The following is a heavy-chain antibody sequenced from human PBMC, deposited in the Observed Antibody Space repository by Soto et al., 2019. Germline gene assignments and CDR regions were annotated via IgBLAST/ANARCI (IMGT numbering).Heavy chain of an antibody. CDR3: AKNQERELPRVIDF. CDR2: ICGSGGST. D-gene: IGHD1-7*01. J-gene: IGHJ4*02. Sequence: HPGGSLRLSCAASGFTFSSYAMSWVRQAPGKGLEWVSAICGSGGSTYYADSVKGRFTISRDNSKNTLYLQMSSLRAEDTALYYCAKNQERELPRVIDFWGQGTLVTVSS. V-gene: IGHV3-23*01. CDR1: GFTFSSYA.